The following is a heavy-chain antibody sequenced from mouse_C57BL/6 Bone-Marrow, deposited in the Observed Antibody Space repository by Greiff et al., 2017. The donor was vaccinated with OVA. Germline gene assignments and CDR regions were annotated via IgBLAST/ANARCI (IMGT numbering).Heavy chain of an antibody. Sequence: QVQLKQSGPELVKPGASVKISCKASGYSFTSYYIHWVKQRPGQGLEWIGWIYPGSGNTKYNEKFKGKATLTADTSSSTAYMQLSSLTSEDSAVYYCSHYYGSSWGAMDYWGQGTSVTVSS. CDR1: GYSFTSYY. V-gene: IGHV1-66*01. CDR3: SHYYGSSWGAMDY. CDR2: IYPGSGNT. J-gene: IGHJ4*01. D-gene: IGHD1-1*01.